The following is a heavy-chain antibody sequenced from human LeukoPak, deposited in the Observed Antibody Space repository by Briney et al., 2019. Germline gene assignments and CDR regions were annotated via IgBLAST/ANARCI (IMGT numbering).Heavy chain of an antibody. D-gene: IGHD3-10*01. J-gene: IGHJ6*02. CDR1: GGTFSSYA. V-gene: IGHV1-69*13. CDR2: IIPIFGTA. Sequence: ASVKVSCKASGGTFSSYAISWVRQAPGQGLEWMGGIIPIFGTANYAQKFQGRVTITADESTSTAYMELSSLRSEDTAVYYCARDDGFKYYYGSSYYYYGMDVWGQGTTVPVSS. CDR3: ARDDGFKYYYGSSYYYYGMDV.